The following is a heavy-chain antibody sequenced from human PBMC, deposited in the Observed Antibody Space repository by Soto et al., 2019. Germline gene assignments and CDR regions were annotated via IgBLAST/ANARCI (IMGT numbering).Heavy chain of an antibody. CDR2: ISYDGSNK. J-gene: IGHJ6*02. CDR3: ARDYYYGMDV. Sequence: GGSLRLSCAASGFTFSSYAMHWVRQAPGKGLEWVAVISYDGSNKYYADSVKGRFTISRDNSKNTLYLQMNSLRAEDTAVYYCARDYYYGMDVWGQGTTVTVSS. CDR1: GFTFSSYA. V-gene: IGHV3-30-3*01.